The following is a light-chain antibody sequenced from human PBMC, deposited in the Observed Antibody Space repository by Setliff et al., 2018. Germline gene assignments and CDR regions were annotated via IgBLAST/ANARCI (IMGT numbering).Light chain of an antibody. CDR1: SSDVGGYNY. CDR3: CSYAGSYPYV. Sequence: QSVLTQPAAVSGSPGQSVTISCTGTSSDVGGYNYVSWYQQYPGKAPKLMIYDVSKRPSGVPDRFSGSKSGNTASLTISGLQAEDEADYYCCSYAGSYPYVFGTGTKSPS. CDR2: DVS. J-gene: IGLJ1*01. V-gene: IGLV2-11*01.